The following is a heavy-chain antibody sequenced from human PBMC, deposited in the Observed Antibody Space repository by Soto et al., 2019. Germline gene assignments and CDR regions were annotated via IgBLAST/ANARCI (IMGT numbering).Heavy chain of an antibody. D-gene: IGHD5-18*01. CDR1: GFSFSSFP. V-gene: IGHV3-48*01. CDR3: AKDLRSVRYSYGGLYYYYGMDV. J-gene: IGHJ6*02. CDR2: ISSLGSTI. Sequence: GGSLRLSCAASGFSFSSFPMNWVRQAPGRGLEWVSYISSLGSTINYADSVRGRFTISRDNSKNTLYLQMNSLRAEDTAVYYCAKDLRSVRYSYGGLYYYYGMDVWGQGTTVTVSS.